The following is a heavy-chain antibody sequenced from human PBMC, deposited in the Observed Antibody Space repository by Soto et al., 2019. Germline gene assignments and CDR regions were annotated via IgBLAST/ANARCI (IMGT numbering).Heavy chain of an antibody. J-gene: IGHJ4*02. CDR3: ARDNYGDYFDY. D-gene: IGHD4-17*01. Sequence: VQLQDSGPVLVKPSQTLSLTCTVSGGSISSGGYYWSWIRQHPGKGLEWIGYIYYSGSTYYNPSLKSRVTISVDTSKNQFSLKLSSVTAADTAVYYCARDNYGDYFDYWGQGTLVTVSS. V-gene: IGHV4-31*03. CDR1: GGSISSGGYY. CDR2: IYYSGST.